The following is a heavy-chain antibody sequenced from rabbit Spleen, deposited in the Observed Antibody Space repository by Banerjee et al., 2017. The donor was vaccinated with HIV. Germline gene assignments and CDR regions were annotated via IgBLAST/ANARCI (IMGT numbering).Heavy chain of an antibody. CDR1: GFSFSGGYY. J-gene: IGHJ4*01. CDR3: ASAYSDIYFDL. V-gene: IGHV1S45*01. Sequence: QQQLVESGGGLVKPGGTLTLTCKASGFSFSGGYYIAWVRQAPGKGLEWIGCIGTGSGTTCFATWAKGRFTISKTSSTTVTLQMTSLTAADTATYFCASAYSDIYFDLWGPGTLVTVS. D-gene: IGHD6-1*01. CDR2: IGTGSGTT.